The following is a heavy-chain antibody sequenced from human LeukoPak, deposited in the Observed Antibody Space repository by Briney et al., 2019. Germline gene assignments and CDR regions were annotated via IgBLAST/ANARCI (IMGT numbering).Heavy chain of an antibody. J-gene: IGHJ5*02. CDR2: IYYSGST. CDR1: GGSISSYY. V-gene: IGHV4-59*01. D-gene: IGHD2/OR15-2a*01. Sequence: SETLSLTCTVSGGSISSYYWSWIRQPPGKGLEWIGYIYYSGSTNYNPPLKSRVSISVDTSKNQFSLKLSSVTAADTAVYYCAGGDYFFDPWGQGTLVTVSS. CDR3: AGGDYFFDP.